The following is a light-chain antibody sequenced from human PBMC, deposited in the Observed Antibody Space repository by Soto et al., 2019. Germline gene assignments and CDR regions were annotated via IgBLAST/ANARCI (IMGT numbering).Light chain of an antibody. CDR3: QQYNNWPFT. CDR1: QSVSSSY. J-gene: IGKJ5*01. Sequence: PGARVTLSCRASQSVSSSYLTWYQQKPGQAPRLLIYGASTRATGIPARFSGSGSGTEFTLTISSLQSEDFAVYYCQQYNNWPFTFGQGTRLEI. CDR2: GAS. V-gene: IGKV3-15*01.